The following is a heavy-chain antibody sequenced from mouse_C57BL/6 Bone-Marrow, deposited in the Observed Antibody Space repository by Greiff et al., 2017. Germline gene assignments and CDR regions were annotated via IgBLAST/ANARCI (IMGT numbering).Heavy chain of an antibody. V-gene: IGHV14-4*01. CDR3: TTGSYYFDY. CDR2: IDPENGDT. D-gene: IGHD1-1*02. CDR1: GFNIKDDY. J-gene: IGHJ2*01. Sequence: VQLTESGAELVRPGASVQLSCTASGFNIKDDYMHWVKQRPEQGLEWIGWIDPENGDTEYASKFQGKATITADTSSNTAYLQLSSLTSEDTAVYYCTTGSYYFDYWGQGTTLTVSS.